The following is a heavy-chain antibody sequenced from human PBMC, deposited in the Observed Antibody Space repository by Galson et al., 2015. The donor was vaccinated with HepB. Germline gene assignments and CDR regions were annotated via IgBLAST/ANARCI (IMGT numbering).Heavy chain of an antibody. CDR2: ISAYNGNT. J-gene: IGHJ4*02. V-gene: IGHV1-18*01. Sequence: SVKVSCKASGYTFTSYGISWVRQAPGQGLEWMGWISAYNGNTNYAQKLQGRVTMTTDTSTSTAYMELRSLRSDDTVVYYCARSRIAVAGTGHYYFDYWGQGTLVTVSS. D-gene: IGHD6-19*01. CDR1: GYTFTSYG. CDR3: ARSRIAVAGTGHYYFDY.